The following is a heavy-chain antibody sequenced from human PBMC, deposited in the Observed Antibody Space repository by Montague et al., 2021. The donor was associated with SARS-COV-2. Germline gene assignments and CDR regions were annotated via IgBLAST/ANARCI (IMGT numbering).Heavy chain of an antibody. J-gene: IGHJ4*02. CDR2: SFKKKSP. CDR3: ARKGSGRSDLDY. V-gene: IGHV4/OR15-8*01. Sequence: SETLSLTCSRLVSSNSGADRKSTRLNPSHHGLSYVVYSFKKKSPKYKPSLKSRVSMSVDKSWNQFSLRLTSVTAADTAIYYCARKGSGRSDLDYWGQGTLVTVYS. CDR1: VSSNSGADR. D-gene: IGHD1-26*01.